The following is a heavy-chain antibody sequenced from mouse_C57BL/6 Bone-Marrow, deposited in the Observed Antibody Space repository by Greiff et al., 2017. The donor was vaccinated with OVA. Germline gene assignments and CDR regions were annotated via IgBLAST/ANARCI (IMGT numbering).Heavy chain of an antibody. Sequence: EVKVEESGPGLVKPSQSLSLTCSVTGYSITSGYYWNWIRQFPGNKLEWMGYISYDGSNNYNPSLKNRISITRDTSKNQFFLKLNSVTTEDTATYYCARDGTFYAMGYWGQGTSVTVSS. CDR2: ISYDGSN. J-gene: IGHJ4*01. V-gene: IGHV3-6*01. CDR1: GYSITSGYY. CDR3: ARDGTFYAMGY. D-gene: IGHD1-1*02.